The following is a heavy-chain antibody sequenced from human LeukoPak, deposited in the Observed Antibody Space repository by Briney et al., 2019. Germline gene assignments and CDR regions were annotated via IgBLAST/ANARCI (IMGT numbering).Heavy chain of an antibody. CDR2: VTSDGSGT. D-gene: IGHD6-25*01. J-gene: IGHJ3*02. Sequence: TGRSLRLSCAASGFTFSNDWMHWVRQAPGKGLVWVSRVTSDGSGTSYADSVKGRFTISRDNSKNTLYLQMNSLRAEDTAVYYCARSGGRLAFDIWGQGTMVTVSS. CDR1: GFTFSNDW. CDR3: ARSGGRLAFDI. V-gene: IGHV3-74*01.